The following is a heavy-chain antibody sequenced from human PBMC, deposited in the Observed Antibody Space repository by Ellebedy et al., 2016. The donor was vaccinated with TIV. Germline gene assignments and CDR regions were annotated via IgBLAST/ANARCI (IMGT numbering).Heavy chain of an antibody. V-gene: IGHV3-7*01. Sequence: GGSLRLSCVASGFSFRSYWMSWVRQAPGKGLEWVANIYQDGSNQYYVDSVKGRFTISRDNANKSLFLQMNSLRGEDTAVYYCARRGSYGDYAVQVNSWFDTWGQGTLVTVSS. D-gene: IGHD4-17*01. CDR3: ARRGSYGDYAVQVNSWFDT. J-gene: IGHJ5*02. CDR2: IYQDGSNQ. CDR1: GFSFRSYW.